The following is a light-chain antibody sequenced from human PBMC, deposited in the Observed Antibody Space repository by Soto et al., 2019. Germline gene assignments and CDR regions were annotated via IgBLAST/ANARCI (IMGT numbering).Light chain of an antibody. CDR2: GAS. J-gene: IGKJ1*01. V-gene: IGKV3-20*01. Sequence: ETVLTQSPGTLSLSPGERATLSCRASQTIRSNYLAWYRQTPGQAPRLLIYGASNRATGIADRFSGSGSGTDFTLIISILEPEDFALYYCQQYGNSPWTFGQGTKVEIK. CDR3: QQYGNSPWT. CDR1: QTIRSNY.